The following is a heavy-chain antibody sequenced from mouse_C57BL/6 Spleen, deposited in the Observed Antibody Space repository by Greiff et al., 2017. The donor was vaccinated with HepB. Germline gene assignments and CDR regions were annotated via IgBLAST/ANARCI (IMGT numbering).Heavy chain of an antibody. J-gene: IGHJ2*01. Sequence: QVHVKQPGAELVKPGASVKVSCKASGYTFTSYWMHWVKQRPGQGLEWIGRIHPSDSDTNYNQKFKGKATLTVDKSSSTAYMQLSSLTSEDSAVYYCAILGSSGRYFDYWGQGTTLTVSS. D-gene: IGHD3-2*02. CDR1: GYTFTSYW. V-gene: IGHV1-74*01. CDR3: AILGSSGRYFDY. CDR2: IHPSDSDT.